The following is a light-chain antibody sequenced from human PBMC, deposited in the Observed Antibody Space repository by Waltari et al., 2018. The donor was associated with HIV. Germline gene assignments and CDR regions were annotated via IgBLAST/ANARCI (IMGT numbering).Light chain of an antibody. Sequence: DIQMTQSPSSLSASIGDRVTITCRASQNIYHYLNWYQHEPGKPPTLLIYAATTLQSVVPSSCSASGSGTDFTLTIDNLQPEYFASYYCQQSSDLPSTFGPGTKVDLK. J-gene: IGKJ3*01. CDR1: QNIYHY. V-gene: IGKV1-39*01. CDR3: QQSSDLPST. CDR2: AAT.